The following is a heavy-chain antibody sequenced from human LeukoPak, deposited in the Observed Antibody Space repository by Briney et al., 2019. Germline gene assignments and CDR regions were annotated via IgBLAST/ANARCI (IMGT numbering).Heavy chain of an antibody. J-gene: IGHJ4*02. CDR2: ISGSGGST. CDR1: GFTFSSYA. V-gene: IGHV3-23*01. Sequence: GGSLRLSCAASGFTFSSYAMRGVRQAPGKGLEWVSAISGSGGSTYYADSVKGRFTISRDNSKNTLYLQMNSLRAEDTAVYYCAKATSGWYSDYWGQGTLVTVSS. CDR3: AKATSGWYSDY. D-gene: IGHD6-19*01.